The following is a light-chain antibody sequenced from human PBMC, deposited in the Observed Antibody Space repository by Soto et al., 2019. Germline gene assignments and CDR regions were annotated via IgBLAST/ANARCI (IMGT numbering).Light chain of an antibody. CDR1: QSLLHSNGYNY. CDR2: LGS. Sequence: DIVMAQSPLSLPVTPGEPASISCRSSQSLLHSNGYNYLDWYLQKPGQSPQLLIYLGSNRASGVPDRVSGTRSRTDFTLSIRRVEAEDVEVYYCMQVLQTPLTFGGGTKV. V-gene: IGKV2-28*01. J-gene: IGKJ4*01. CDR3: MQVLQTPLT.